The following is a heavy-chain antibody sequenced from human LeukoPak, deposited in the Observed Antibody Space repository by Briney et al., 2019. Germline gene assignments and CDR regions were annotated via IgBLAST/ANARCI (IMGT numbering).Heavy chain of an antibody. CDR1: GYTFTSYD. CDR2: MNPNSGNI. CDR3: ARHVDIVASLDY. D-gene: IGHD5-12*01. J-gene: IGHJ4*02. V-gene: IGHV1-8*01. Sequence: GASVKVSCKASGYTFTSYDINWVRQATGQGLEWMGWMNPNSGNIGYAQKLQGRVTMTRNTSISTAYMELSSLRSEDTAVYYCARHVDIVASLDYWGQGTLVTVSS.